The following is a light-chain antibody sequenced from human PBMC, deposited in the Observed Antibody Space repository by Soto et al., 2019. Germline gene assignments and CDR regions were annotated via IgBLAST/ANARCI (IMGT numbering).Light chain of an antibody. Sequence: RHSAAALSSSKGERVTITCRESQGIRNDLGWYQQKPGKAPKLLIYAASNLQSGVPSRFSGIGSGTDFTLSISSLQSEDFATYYCLQDYRYFIWTFGQGTKVDIK. CDR2: AAS. CDR3: LQDYRYFIWT. J-gene: IGKJ1*01. V-gene: IGKV1-6*01. CDR1: QGIRND.